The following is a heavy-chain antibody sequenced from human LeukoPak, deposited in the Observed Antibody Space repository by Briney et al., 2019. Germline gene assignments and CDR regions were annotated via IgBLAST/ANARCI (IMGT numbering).Heavy chain of an antibody. CDR1: GFTFSSYA. V-gene: IGHV3-30-3*01. CDR2: ISYDGSNK. CDR3: ATHWTNDAFDI. D-gene: IGHD1/OR15-1a*01. J-gene: IGHJ3*02. Sequence: PGGSLRLSCAASGFTFSSYAMHWVRQAPGKGLEWVAVISYDGSNKYYADSVKGRFTISRDNSKNTLYLQMNSLRAEDTAVYYCATHWTNDAFDIWGQGTMVTVSS.